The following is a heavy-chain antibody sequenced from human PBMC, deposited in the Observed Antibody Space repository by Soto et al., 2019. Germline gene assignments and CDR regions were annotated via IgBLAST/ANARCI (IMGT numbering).Heavy chain of an antibody. D-gene: IGHD6-13*01. Sequence: GGSLRLSCAASGFTFSSYSMNWVRQAPGKGLEWVSSISSSSSYIYYADSVKGRFTISRDNAKNSRYLQMNSLRAEDKAVYYCARVRSIAAADTVVLDYFDYWGQGTLVTVSS. V-gene: IGHV3-21*01. CDR1: GFTFSSYS. CDR3: ARVRSIAAADTVVLDYFDY. J-gene: IGHJ4*02. CDR2: ISSSSSYI.